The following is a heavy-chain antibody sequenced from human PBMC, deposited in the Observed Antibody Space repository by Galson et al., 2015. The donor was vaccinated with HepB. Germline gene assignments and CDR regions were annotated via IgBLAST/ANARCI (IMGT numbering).Heavy chain of an antibody. CDR3: ARDSLGVTYYYYYMDV. CDR1: GYTFTGYY. V-gene: IGHV1-46*03. J-gene: IGHJ6*03. CDR2: INPSGGST. Sequence: SVKVSCKASGYTFTGYYMHWVRQAPGQGLEWMGIINPSGGSTSYAQKFQGRVTMTRDTSTSTVYMELSSLRSEDTAVYYCARDSLGVTYYYYYMDVWGKGTTVTVSS. D-gene: IGHD2-21*02.